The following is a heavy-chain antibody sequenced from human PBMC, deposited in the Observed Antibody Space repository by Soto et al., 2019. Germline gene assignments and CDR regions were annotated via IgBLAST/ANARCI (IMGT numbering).Heavy chain of an antibody. J-gene: IGHJ5*02. CDR2: INHSGST. CDR1: GGSFSTYY. V-gene: IGHV4-34*01. D-gene: IGHD1-1*01. CDR3: ARGQLWFDP. Sequence: QVQLQQWGAGLLKPSETLSLTCAVYGGSFSTYYWSWIRQPPGKGLEWIGEINHSGSTNYNPSLKRRVTISVDTSKNQFSLKLSSVTAADTALYYCARGQLWFDPWGQGTLVTVSS.